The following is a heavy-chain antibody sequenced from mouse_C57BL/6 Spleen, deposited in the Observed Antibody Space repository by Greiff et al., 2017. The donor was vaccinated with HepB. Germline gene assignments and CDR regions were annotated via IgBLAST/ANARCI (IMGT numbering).Heavy chain of an antibody. CDR1: GYAFSSSW. V-gene: IGHV1-82*01. CDR3: ASGDGYYGYFDV. D-gene: IGHD2-3*01. J-gene: IGHJ1*03. CDR2: IYPGDGDT. Sequence: QVHVKQSGPELVKPGASVKISCKASGYAFSSSWMNWVKQRPGKGLEWIGRIYPGDGDTNYNGKFKGKATLTADKSSSTAYMQLSSLTSEDSAVYFCASGDGYYGYFDVWGTGTTVTVSS.